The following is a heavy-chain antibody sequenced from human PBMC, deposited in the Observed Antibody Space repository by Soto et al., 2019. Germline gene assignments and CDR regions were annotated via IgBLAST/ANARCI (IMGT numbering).Heavy chain of an antibody. CDR2: ISAYNGNT. V-gene: IGHV1-18*01. Sequence: QVQLVQSGAEVKKPGASVKVSCKASGYTFTNFGISWVRQAPGQGLEWMGWISAYNGNTNYAQKFQGRVTMTTDTTASTASMEVRSLRFDDTAVYYCARGGTPIDCWGQGTLVTVSS. D-gene: IGHD1-26*01. J-gene: IGHJ4*02. CDR3: ARGGTPIDC. CDR1: GYTFTNFG.